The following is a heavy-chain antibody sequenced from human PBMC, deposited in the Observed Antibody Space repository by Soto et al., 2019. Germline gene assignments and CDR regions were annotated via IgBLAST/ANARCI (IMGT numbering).Heavy chain of an antibody. V-gene: IGHV3-33*01. Sequence: PGGSLRLSCAASGFTFNGCGMHWVRQAPGKGLEWVAVIWYDGSNKYYADSVKGRFTISRDNSKNTLYLQMDSLRAEDTAVYYCARGAGGYYDYIDVWGKGTAVTVSS. CDR3: ARGAGGYYDYIDV. J-gene: IGHJ6*03. CDR1: GFTFNGCG. CDR2: IWYDGSNK.